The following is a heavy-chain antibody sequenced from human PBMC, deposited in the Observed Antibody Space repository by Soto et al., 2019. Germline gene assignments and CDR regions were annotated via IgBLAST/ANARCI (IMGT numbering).Heavy chain of an antibody. CDR1: GFTFSTYN. Sequence: LRLSCAASGFTFSTYNMNWVRQAPGKGLEWVSSISSGATYRYYPDSVKGRFTVSRDNPNNSLYLQMNSLRGEDTAVYYCARGWGTTVVTLDAFDIWGQGTMVTVSS. D-gene: IGHD2-21*02. V-gene: IGHV3-21*01. J-gene: IGHJ3*02. CDR2: ISSGATYR. CDR3: ARGWGTTVVTLDAFDI.